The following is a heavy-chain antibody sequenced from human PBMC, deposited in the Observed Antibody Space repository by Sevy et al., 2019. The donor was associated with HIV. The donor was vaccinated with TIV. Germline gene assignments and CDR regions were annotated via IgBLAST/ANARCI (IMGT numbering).Heavy chain of an antibody. CDR1: GFTFSKYS. Sequence: GGSLRLSCAASGFTFSKYSMSWVRQPPGKGLEWVSTLSFGWGEINYADSVKGRFTISRDNSKGSVYLQMNSLRPEDTAVYYCAKEGCSYPQDYWGQGTMVTVSS. V-gene: IGHV3-23*01. CDR2: LSFGWGEI. D-gene: IGHD2-15*01. CDR3: AKEGCSYPQDY. J-gene: IGHJ4*02.